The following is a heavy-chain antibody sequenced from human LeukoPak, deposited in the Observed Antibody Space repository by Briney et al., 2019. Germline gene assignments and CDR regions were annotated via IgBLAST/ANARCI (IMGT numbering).Heavy chain of an antibody. J-gene: IGHJ4*02. Sequence: ASVKVSCKASGYTFTNYGISWVRQAPGHRLEGLGWISAYKGNTNYAQKLQGRVTMTTDTSTSKTYIALRRLRADDTAVYVCARHKEDYDSRGTYDYWGQGTLVTVSS. CDR1: GYTFTNYG. V-gene: IGHV1-18*01. CDR2: ISAYKGNT. CDR3: ARHKEDYDSRGTYDY. D-gene: IGHD3-22*01.